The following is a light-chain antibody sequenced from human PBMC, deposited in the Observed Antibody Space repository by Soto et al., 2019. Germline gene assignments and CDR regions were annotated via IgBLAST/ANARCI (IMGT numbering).Light chain of an antibody. CDR2: DAS. CDR1: QSVSSF. CDR3: QQRINWPLT. Sequence: EIVLTQSPATLSLSPGERATLSCRASQSVSSFLAWYQRKPGQAPRLLIYDASNRATGIPTRFSGSGYGTDFTLTISSLEPEDFAVYYCQQRINWPLTFGGGTKVEIK. J-gene: IGKJ4*01. V-gene: IGKV3-11*01.